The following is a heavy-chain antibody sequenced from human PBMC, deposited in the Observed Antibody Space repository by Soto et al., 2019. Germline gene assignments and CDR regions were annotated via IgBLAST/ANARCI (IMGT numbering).Heavy chain of an antibody. CDR1: GGSFSGYY. J-gene: IGHJ3*02. CDR3: VRVYYYDSSGYFRPADAFDI. D-gene: IGHD3-22*01. Sequence: SETLSLTCAVYGGSFSGYYWSWIRQPPGKGLEWIGEINHSGSTYYSPSLKGRVTISVDSSKNQFSLKLSSVTAADTAVYHGVRVYYYDSSGYFRPADAFDIWGQGTRVTVSS. CDR2: INHSGST. V-gene: IGHV4-34*01.